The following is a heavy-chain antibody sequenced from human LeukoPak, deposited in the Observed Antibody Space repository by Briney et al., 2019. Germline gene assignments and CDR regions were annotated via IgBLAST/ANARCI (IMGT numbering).Heavy chain of an antibody. CDR1: GGTFGSYA. J-gene: IGHJ4*02. V-gene: IGHV1-69*05. Sequence: VASVKVSCKASGGTFGSYAISWVRQAPGQGLEWMGGIIPIFGTANYAQKFQGRVTITTDESTSTAYMELSSLRSEDTAVYYCARVGEHSSSWSPFDYWGQGTLVIVSS. CDR3: ARVGEHSSSWSPFDY. CDR2: IIPIFGTA. D-gene: IGHD6-13*01.